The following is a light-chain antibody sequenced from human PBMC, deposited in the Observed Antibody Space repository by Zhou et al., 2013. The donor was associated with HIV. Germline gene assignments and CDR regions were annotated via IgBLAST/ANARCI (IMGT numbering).Light chain of an antibody. Sequence: DIQMTQSPSSLSASVGDRVTISCRASHSISSSLNWYQQKPGQAPKLLIYAASSLQSGVPSRFSGSGSGTDFTLTISSLQPEDFATYYCQQSYSTPRTFGQGTKLEIK. CDR2: AAS. CDR1: HSISSS. V-gene: IGKV1-39*01. J-gene: IGKJ2*01. CDR3: QQSYSTPRT.